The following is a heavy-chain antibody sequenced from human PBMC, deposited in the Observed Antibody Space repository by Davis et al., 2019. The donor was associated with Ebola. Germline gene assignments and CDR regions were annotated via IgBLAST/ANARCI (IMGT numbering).Heavy chain of an antibody. D-gene: IGHD6-6*01. CDR1: GAFVSSGGYS. CDR3: ARGPPSIAARVFDY. V-gene: IGHV4-61*08. CDR2: IYYSGST. J-gene: IGHJ4*02. Sequence: MPSETLSLTCAVSGAFVSSGGYSWIWIRQPPGKGLEWIGYIYYSGSTNYNPSLKSRVTISVDTSKNQFSLKLSSVTAADTAVYYCARGPPSIAARVFDYWGQGTLVTVSS.